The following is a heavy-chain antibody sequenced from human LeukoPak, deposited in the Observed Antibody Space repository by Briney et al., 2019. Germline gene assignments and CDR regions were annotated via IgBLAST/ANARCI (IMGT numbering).Heavy chain of an antibody. J-gene: IGHJ4*02. Sequence: PSETLSLTCAVSGGSISSGGYSWSWIRQPPGKGLEWIGYIYHSGSTYYNPSLKSRVTISVDTSRNQFSLKLSSVTAADTAVYYCARSYYYDSSGYPEYWGQGTLVTVSS. D-gene: IGHD3-22*01. CDR2: IYHSGST. V-gene: IGHV4-30-2*01. CDR1: GGSISSGGYS. CDR3: ARSYYYDSSGYPEY.